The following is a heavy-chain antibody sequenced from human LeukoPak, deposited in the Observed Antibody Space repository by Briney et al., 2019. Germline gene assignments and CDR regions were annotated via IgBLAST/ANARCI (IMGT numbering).Heavy chain of an antibody. Sequence: SVKVSCKASGGTFSSYAISWVRQAPGQGLEWMGRIIPILGTANYAQKFQGRVTITTDESTSTAYMELSSLRSEDTAVYYCVSSSTSWDWFDPWGQGTLVTVSS. CDR2: IIPILGTA. CDR3: VSSSTSWDWFDP. J-gene: IGHJ5*02. V-gene: IGHV1-69*11. D-gene: IGHD2-2*01. CDR1: GGTFSSYA.